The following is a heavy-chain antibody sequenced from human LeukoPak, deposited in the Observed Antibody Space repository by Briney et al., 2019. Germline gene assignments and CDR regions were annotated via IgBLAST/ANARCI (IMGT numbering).Heavy chain of an antibody. CDR3: ARGAAADWVFDI. CDR1: GGSISSSY. J-gene: IGHJ3*02. V-gene: IGHV4-4*07. D-gene: IGHD2-2*01. Sequence: SETLSLTCTVSGGSISSSYWSWIRQPAGEGLEWIGRIYPSGGTNYNPSLKSRVTISVDKSKNQFSLNLSAVTAAVTAVYYCARGAAADWVFDIWGQGTMVTVSS. CDR2: IYPSGGT.